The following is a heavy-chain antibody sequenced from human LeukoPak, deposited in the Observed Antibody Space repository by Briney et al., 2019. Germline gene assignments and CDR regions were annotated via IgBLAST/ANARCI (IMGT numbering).Heavy chain of an antibody. Sequence: SETLSLTCAVYGGSFSGYYWSWIRQPPGKGLEWIGEINHSGSTNYNPSLKSRVTISVDTSKNQFSLKMRSVTAADTAVYYCARARGTVAIDYWGQGTLVTVSS. CDR3: ARARGTVAIDY. CDR1: GGSFSGYY. CDR2: INHSGST. J-gene: IGHJ4*02. V-gene: IGHV4-34*01. D-gene: IGHD5-12*01.